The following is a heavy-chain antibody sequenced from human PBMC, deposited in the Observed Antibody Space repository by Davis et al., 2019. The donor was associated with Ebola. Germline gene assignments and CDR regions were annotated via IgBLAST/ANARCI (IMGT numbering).Heavy chain of an antibody. V-gene: IGHV3-73*01. D-gene: IGHD4-17*01. CDR3: TSPYGDYDY. J-gene: IGHJ4*02. CDR2: IRSKANSYAT. Sequence: GGSLRLSCAASGFTFSGSAMHWVRQASGKGLEWVGRIRSKANSYATAYAASVKGRFTISRDDSKDTAYLQMNSLKTEDTAVYYCTSPYGDYDYWGQGTLVTVSS. CDR1: GFTFSGSA.